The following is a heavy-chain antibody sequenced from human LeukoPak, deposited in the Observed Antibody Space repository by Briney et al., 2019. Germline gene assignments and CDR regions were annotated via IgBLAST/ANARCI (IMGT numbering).Heavy chain of an antibody. Sequence: GGSLRLSCAASGFTFDDYAMHWVRQAPGKGLEWVSGISWNSGSIGYADSVKGRFTISRDNAKNSLYLQMNSLRAEDTALYYCAKDSRYNWNVLDYWGQGTLVTVSS. J-gene: IGHJ4*02. CDR2: ISWNSGSI. CDR1: GFTFDDYA. V-gene: IGHV3-9*01. CDR3: AKDSRYNWNVLDY. D-gene: IGHD1-20*01.